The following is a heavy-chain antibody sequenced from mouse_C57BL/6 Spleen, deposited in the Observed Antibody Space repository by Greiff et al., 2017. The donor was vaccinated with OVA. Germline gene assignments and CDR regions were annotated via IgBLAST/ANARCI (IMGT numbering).Heavy chain of an antibody. D-gene: IGHD2-1*01. V-gene: IGHV1-18*01. J-gene: IGHJ1*03. CDR2: INPNNGGT. CDR1: GYTFTDYN. Sequence: VQLQQSGPELVKPGASVKIPCKASGYTFTDYNMDWVKQSHGKSLEWIGDINPNNGGTIYNQKFKGKATLTVDKSSSTAYMELRSLTSEDTAVYYCTRDYGNPWYFDVWGTGTTVTVSS. CDR3: TRDYGNPWYFDV.